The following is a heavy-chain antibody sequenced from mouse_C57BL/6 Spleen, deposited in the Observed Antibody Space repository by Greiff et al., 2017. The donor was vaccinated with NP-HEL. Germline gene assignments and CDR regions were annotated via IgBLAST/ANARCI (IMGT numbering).Heavy chain of an antibody. J-gene: IGHJ3*01. Sequence: QVQLQQPGAELVRPGSSVKLSCKASGYTFTSYWMDWVKQRPGQGLEWIGNIYPSDSETHYNQKFKDKATLTVDKSSSTAYMQLSSLTSEDSAVYYCARSPPPRYGSSYQFAYWGQGTLVTVSA. CDR2: IYPSDSET. D-gene: IGHD1-1*01. V-gene: IGHV1-61*01. CDR1: GYTFTSYW. CDR3: ARSPPPRYGSSYQFAY.